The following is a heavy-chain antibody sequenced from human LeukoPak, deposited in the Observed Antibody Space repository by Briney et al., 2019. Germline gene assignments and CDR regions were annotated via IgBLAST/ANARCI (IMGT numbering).Heavy chain of an antibody. J-gene: IGHJ3*02. CDR3: ARARNYYDSSGFYYEGDAFDI. CDR1: GGYFSGYH. D-gene: IGHD3-22*01. Sequence: SETLSLTCAVYGGYFSGYHWSWIRQPPGKVLESIGYFYSSGSTHSNPSLKSRVTISVDTSKNQFSLKLSSVTAADTAVYYCARARNYYDSSGFYYEGDAFDIWGQGTMVTVSS. V-gene: IGHV4-59*01. CDR2: FYSSGST.